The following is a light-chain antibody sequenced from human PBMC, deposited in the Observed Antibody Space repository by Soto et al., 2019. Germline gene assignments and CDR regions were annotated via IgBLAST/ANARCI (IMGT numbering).Light chain of an antibody. J-gene: IGLJ2*01. Sequence: QSVLTQPPSVSGAPGQRVTISCTGSSSNIGAGYDVHWYQQLPGTAPKLLIYDNSNRPSGVPDRFSGSKSGTSASLAITGLQAEDEADYYCQSYDSSLSYELFGGGTKLTVL. CDR2: DNS. V-gene: IGLV1-40*01. CDR1: SSNIGAGYD. CDR3: QSYDSSLSYEL.